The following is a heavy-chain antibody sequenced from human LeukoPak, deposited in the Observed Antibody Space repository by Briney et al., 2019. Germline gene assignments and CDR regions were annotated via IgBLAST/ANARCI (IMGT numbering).Heavy chain of an antibody. CDR1: GFTFSSYG. J-gene: IGHJ4*02. D-gene: IGHD6-19*01. CDR2: ISYDGSNK. V-gene: IGHV3-30*18. CDR3: AKQDIRSSAWYD. Sequence: GGSLRLSCAASGFTFSSYGMHWVRQAPGKGLEWVAVISYDGSNKYYADSVKGRFTISRDNSKNTLYLQMNSRRAEDTAVYYCAKQDIRSSAWYDWGQGTLVTVSS.